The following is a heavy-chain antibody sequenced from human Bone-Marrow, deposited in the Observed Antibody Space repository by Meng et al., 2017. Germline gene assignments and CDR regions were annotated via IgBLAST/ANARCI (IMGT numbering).Heavy chain of an antibody. CDR3: VTRGNPYLNC. CDR1: GYTLSRDG. V-gene: IGHV1-18*01. J-gene: IGHJ4*02. CDR2: INTYTGKT. Sequence: QGLLVQSGAEVKKPGASVKVPCDASGYTLSRDGFSWVRQAPGQGLEWLGWINTYTGKTDYAQKFQGRVTLTTDTFTSTAYMELRSLRSDDTAVYYCVTRGNPYLNCWGQGTLVTVSS.